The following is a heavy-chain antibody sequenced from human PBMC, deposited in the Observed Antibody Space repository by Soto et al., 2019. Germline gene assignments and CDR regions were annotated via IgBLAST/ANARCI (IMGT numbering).Heavy chain of an antibody. CDR3: ARVRPVTTSPNSYYGMDV. D-gene: IGHD4-17*01. J-gene: IGHJ6*04. Sequence: SETLSLTCTVSGGSISSYYWSWIRQPPGKGLEWIGYIYYSGSTNYNPSLKSRVTISVDTSKNQFSLKLSSVTAADTAVYYCARVRPVTTSPNSYYGMDVWGKGPTVTASS. CDR2: IYYSGST. CDR1: GGSISSYY. V-gene: IGHV4-59*01.